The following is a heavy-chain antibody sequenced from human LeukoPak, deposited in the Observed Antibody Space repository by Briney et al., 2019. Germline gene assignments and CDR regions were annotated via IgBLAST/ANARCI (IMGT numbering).Heavy chain of an antibody. CDR3: TKDFSNSWNVEI. CDR2: INGDGSNT. CDR1: GFTFSSYG. V-gene: IGHV3-23*01. J-gene: IGHJ3*02. Sequence: PGGSQRLSCAASGFTFSSYGMSWVRQAPGKGLEWVSGINGDGSNTYYADSVRGRFTISRDNSKNTLYLQMNSLRAEDTAVYYCTKDFSNSWNVEIWGQGTMVTVSS. D-gene: IGHD1-1*01.